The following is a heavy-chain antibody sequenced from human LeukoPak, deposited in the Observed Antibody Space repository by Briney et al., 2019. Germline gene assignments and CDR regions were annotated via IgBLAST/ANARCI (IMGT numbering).Heavy chain of an antibody. Sequence: SETLSLTCAVYGGSFSGYYWSWIRQPPGKGLEWIGEVTHTGRTNYNPSLKSRVTISVDTSKKQFSLKMNFVTAADTAVYYCDYSYGHFDYWGQGTLVTVSS. CDR1: GGSFSGYY. D-gene: IGHD5-18*01. CDR2: VTHTGRT. V-gene: IGHV4-34*01. J-gene: IGHJ4*02. CDR3: DYSYGHFDY.